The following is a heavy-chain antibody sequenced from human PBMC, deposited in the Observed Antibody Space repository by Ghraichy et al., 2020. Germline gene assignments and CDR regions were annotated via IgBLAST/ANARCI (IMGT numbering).Heavy chain of an antibody. CDR2: IIHDGSST. CDR3: ARGPHVSYSNYVQRFDP. V-gene: IGHV3-74*01. Sequence: GESLNISCAASGFTFSNYWMYWVRQAPGKGLVWVSRIIHDGSSTSYADSVKGRFTISRDNAKNTLYLQMSSLSAEDTALYYCARGPHVSYSNYVQRFDPWGQGTLVTVSS. D-gene: IGHD4-11*01. CDR1: GFTFSNYW. J-gene: IGHJ5*02.